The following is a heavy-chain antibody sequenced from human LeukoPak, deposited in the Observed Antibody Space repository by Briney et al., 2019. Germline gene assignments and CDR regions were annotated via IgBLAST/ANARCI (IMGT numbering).Heavy chain of an antibody. D-gene: IGHD3-10*01. J-gene: IGHJ4*02. CDR1: GFTFRNYG. CDR2: IWYDGSNK. V-gene: IGHV3-33*01. CDR3: ATVRGGSGTYYNDY. Sequence: QSGGSLRLSCAASGFTFRNYGMEWVRQAPGKGLEWVAVIWYDGSNKYHADSVKGRFTISRDNSKNTLYLQMNSLRAEDTSVYYCATVRGGSGTYYNDYWGQGTLVTVSS.